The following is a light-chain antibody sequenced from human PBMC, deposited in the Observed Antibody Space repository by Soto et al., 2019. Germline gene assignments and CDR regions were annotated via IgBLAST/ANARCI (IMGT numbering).Light chain of an antibody. Sequence: EIVLTQSPGTLSLSPGERATLSCRAIQSVSSSYLGWYQQKPGQAPRLLMYGASGRATGIPARFSGSGSGTEFTLTISSLQSEDFAVYYCQQFNTWPRVTFGQGTRLENK. CDR3: QQFNTWPRVT. CDR2: GAS. CDR1: QSVSSSY. V-gene: IGKV3-20*01. J-gene: IGKJ5*01.